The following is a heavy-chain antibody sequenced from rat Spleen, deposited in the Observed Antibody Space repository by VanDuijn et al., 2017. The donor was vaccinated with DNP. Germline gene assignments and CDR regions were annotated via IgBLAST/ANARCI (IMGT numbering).Heavy chain of an antibody. D-gene: IGHD1-2*01. J-gene: IGHJ4*01. CDR3: ARSGDYSSYYVMDV. Sequence: QVQLKESGPGLVQPSQTLSLTCTVSGFSLTSYGVNWVRQPPGKGLEWIGAIRSGGSTDFNSVLKSRLSISRDTSKNQVLLKMNSLQTEETAMYFCARSGDYSSYYVMDVWGHGVSVTVSS. CDR2: IRSGGST. V-gene: IGHV2-16*01. CDR1: GFSLTSYG.